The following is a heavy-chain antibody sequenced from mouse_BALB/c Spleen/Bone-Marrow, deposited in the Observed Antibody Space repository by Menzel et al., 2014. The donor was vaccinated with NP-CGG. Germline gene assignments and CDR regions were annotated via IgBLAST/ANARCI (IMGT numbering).Heavy chain of an antibody. J-gene: IGHJ1*01. Sequence: EVMLVESGGGLVKPGGSLKLSCAASGFTFSSYAMSWVRQTPEKRLEWVASISSGGSTYYPDSVKGRFTISRDNVRNILYLQMSSLRSEDTAMYYCARVTDTFYYGSSYWYFDAWGAGTTVTVSS. CDR2: ISSGGST. V-gene: IGHV5-6-5*01. CDR1: GFTFSSYA. D-gene: IGHD1-1*01. CDR3: ARVTDTFYYGSSYWYFDA.